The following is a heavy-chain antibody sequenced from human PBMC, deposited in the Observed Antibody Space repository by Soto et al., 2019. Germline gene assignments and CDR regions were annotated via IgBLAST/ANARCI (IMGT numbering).Heavy chain of an antibody. CDR3: ARVSYYDILTGYLDY. J-gene: IGHJ4*02. CDR1: GFTVSSNY. D-gene: IGHD3-9*01. V-gene: IGHV3-53*02. Sequence: EVQLVETGGGMIQPGGSLRLSCAASGFTVSSNYMSWVRQAPGKGLEWVSVIYSGGSTYYADSVKGRFTISRDNSKNTLYLQMNSLRAEDTAVYHCARVSYYDILTGYLDYWGQGTLVTVSS. CDR2: IYSGGST.